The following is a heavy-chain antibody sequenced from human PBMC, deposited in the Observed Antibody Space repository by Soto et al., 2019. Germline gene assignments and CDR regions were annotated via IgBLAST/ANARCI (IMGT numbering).Heavy chain of an antibody. CDR3: AKDASSGITSFNL. CDR2: ISGSGGSA. J-gene: IGHJ2*01. D-gene: IGHD3-3*01. CDR1: GFTLSSYA. Sequence: GGSLRLSGAASGFTLSSYAMSWVRQSPGKGLEWVSTISGSGGSAYYADSVKGRFTISRDNSKNTLYLQMNSLRAEDTALYYCAKDASSGITSFNLWGRGTLVTVSS. V-gene: IGHV3-23*01.